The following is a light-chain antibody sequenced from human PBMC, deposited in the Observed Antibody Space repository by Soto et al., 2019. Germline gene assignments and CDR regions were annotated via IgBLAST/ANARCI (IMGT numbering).Light chain of an antibody. CDR2: AAS. CDR1: QTIRNNY. J-gene: IGKJ1*01. Sequence: EIVLTQSPGTLSLSPGEGATLSCRASQTIRNNYLAWYQHKPGQAPRLLIYAASTRATGIPDRFSGSGSGADFTLTVNRLEPEDFAVYYCQQYGTSPRTFGQGTKVEI. V-gene: IGKV3-20*01. CDR3: QQYGTSPRT.